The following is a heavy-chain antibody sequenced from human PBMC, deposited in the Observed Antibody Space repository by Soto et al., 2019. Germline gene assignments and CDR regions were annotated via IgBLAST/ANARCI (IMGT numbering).Heavy chain of an antibody. D-gene: IGHD3-3*01. J-gene: IGHJ6*02. CDR1: GFTFSSYS. V-gene: IGHV3-48*02. CDR3: ARDYDFWSGYPYYYGMDV. Sequence: GGSLRLSCAASGFTFSSYSMNWVRQAPGKGLEWVSYISSSSSTIYYADSVKGRFTISRDNAKNSLYLQMSSLRDEDTAVYYCARDYDFWSGYPYYYGMDVWGQGTTVTVSS. CDR2: ISSSSSTI.